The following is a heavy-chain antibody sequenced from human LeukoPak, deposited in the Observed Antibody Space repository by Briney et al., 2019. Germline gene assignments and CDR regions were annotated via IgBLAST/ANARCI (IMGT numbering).Heavy chain of an antibody. CDR2: INHSGST. D-gene: IGHD6-13*01. J-gene: IGHJ3*01. V-gene: IGHV4-34*01. CDR3: ARGRGYSSLDL. Sequence: PSETLSLTCAVYGGSFSGYYWSWIRQPPGKGLEWIGEINHSGSTNYNPSLKSRVTISVDTSKNQFSLKLSSVTAADTAGYYCARGRGYSSLDLWGQGTMVTVSS. CDR1: GGSFSGYY.